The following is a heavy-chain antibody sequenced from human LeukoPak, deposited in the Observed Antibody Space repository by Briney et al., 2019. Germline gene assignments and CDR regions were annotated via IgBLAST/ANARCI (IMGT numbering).Heavy chain of an antibody. CDR1: GFTFSSYG. CDR2: IRYAGSNK. CDR3: AKDNYGGNSAIFDY. V-gene: IGHV3-30*02. J-gene: IGHJ4*02. Sequence: PGGSLRLSCAASGFTFSSYGMHGVRQAPGKGLEWVAFIRYAGSNKYYADSVKGRFTISRDNSKNTLYLQMNSLRAEDTAVYYCAKDNYGGNSAIFDYWGQGTLVTVSS. D-gene: IGHD4-23*01.